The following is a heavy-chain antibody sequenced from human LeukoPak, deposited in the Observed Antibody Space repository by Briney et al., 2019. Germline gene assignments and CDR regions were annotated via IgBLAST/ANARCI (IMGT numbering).Heavy chain of an antibody. D-gene: IGHD6-13*01. V-gene: IGHV4-59*08. CDR1: GGSISSYY. CDR3: ARHYAGTEHWYFDL. J-gene: IGHJ2*01. Sequence: PSETLSLTCTVSGGSISSYYWGWIRQPPGKGLEWIGYIYYSGSTNYNPSLKSRVTISVDTSKNQFSLKLSSVTAADTAVYYCARHYAGTEHWYFDLWGRGTLVTVSS. CDR2: IYYSGST.